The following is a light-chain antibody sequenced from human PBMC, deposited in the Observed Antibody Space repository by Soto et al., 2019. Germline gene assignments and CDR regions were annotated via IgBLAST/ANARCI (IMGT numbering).Light chain of an antibody. CDR2: EVR. J-gene: IGLJ1*01. V-gene: IGLV2-14*01. CDR3: NSYTTSSTYV. CDR1: SSDVGSYNR. Sequence: QSALTQPASVSGSPAQSITISCTGTSSDVGSYNRVSWYQQPPGTAPKLIIYEVRNRPSGVSNRFSGSKSGNTAYLTISGLQAEDEADYFCNSYTTSSTYVFGTGTKVTVL.